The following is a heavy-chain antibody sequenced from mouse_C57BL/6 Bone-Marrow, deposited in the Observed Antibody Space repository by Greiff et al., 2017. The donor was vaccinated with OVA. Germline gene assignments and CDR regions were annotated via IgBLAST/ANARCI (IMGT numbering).Heavy chain of an antibody. D-gene: IGHD3-2*02. CDR2: IYPRSGNT. V-gene: IGHV1-81*01. Sequence: VMLVESGAELARPGASVKLSCKASGYTFTSYGISWVKQRTGQGLEWIGEIYPRSGNTYYNEKFKGKATLTADKSSSTAYMELRSLTSEDSAVYFCARSGSSGYYYAMDYWGQGTSVTVSS. CDR1: GYTFTSYG. CDR3: ARSGSSGYYYAMDY. J-gene: IGHJ4*01.